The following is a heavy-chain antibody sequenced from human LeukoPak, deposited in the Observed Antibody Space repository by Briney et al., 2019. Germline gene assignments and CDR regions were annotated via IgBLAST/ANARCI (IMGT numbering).Heavy chain of an antibody. J-gene: IGHJ4*02. Sequence: GGSLRLSFAASGFTFSCYAMSWVRQAPGKGLEWVSAISGSGGSTYYADSVKGRFTISRDNSKNTLYLQMNSLRAEDTAVYYCAKRRPYDSGGDCNQYYFDYWGQGTLVTVSS. CDR3: AKRRPYDSGGDCNQYYFDY. V-gene: IGHV3-23*01. CDR1: GFTFSCYA. CDR2: ISGSGGST. D-gene: IGHD3-22*01.